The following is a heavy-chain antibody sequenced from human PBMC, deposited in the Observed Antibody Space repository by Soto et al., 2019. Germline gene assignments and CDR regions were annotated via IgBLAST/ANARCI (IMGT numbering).Heavy chain of an antibody. CDR3: AKGVGDFYDSSAFYEPLRY. J-gene: IGHJ4*02. CDR1: GFTFSTFA. Sequence: EVQLLESGGGLVQPGGSLRLSCAVSGFTFSTFAMTWVRQAPGKGLEWVAFISASGGGRYYMDSVKGRFTISRDNSENTLYLQLNSLRAEDTAIDYCAKGVGDFYDSSAFYEPLRYWGQGTLVTVSS. V-gene: IGHV3-23*01. CDR2: ISASGGGR. D-gene: IGHD3-22*01.